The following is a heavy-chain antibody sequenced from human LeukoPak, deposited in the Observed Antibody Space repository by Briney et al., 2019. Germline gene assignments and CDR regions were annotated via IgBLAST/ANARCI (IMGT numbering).Heavy chain of an antibody. CDR1: EFTFSSYA. V-gene: IGHV3-30-3*01. J-gene: IGHJ4*02. CDR2: ISYDGSNK. Sequence: PGGSLRLSCAASEFTFSSYAMHWVRQAPGKGLDWVALISYDGSNKHHADSVKGRFTISRDNSKNTLYLQVNSLRVDDTAVYYCARDPGPYYSSGWYYFDYWGQGTLVTVSS. CDR3: ARDPGPYYSSGWYYFDY. D-gene: IGHD6-19*01.